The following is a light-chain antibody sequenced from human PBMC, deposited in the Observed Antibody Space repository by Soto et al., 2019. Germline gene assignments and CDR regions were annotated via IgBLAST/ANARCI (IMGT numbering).Light chain of an antibody. CDR1: QSISSN. J-gene: IGKJ5*01. Sequence: EIVMTQSPATLSVSPGERATLSCRASQSISSNVGWYQQRPGQAPRLLIYGASTRATGIPARFSGGGSGTECTLTISSLDSEDSAVYYCQQYSTLRQITFGQGTRLEIK. CDR3: QQYSTLRQIT. CDR2: GAS. V-gene: IGKV3-15*01.